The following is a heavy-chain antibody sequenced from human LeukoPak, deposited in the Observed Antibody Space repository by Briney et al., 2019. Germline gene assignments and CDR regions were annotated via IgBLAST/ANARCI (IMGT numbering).Heavy chain of an antibody. J-gene: IGHJ6*03. CDR3: ARTTEGYCRGRSCYSYYYYMDV. CDR2: IYYSGST. D-gene: IGHD2-15*01. Sequence: SETLSLTCTVSGGSISSYYWSWIRQPPGKGLEWIGYIYYSGSTNYNPSLKSRVTISVDTSKNQFSLRLSSVTAADTAVYYCARTTEGYCRGRSCYSYYYYMDVWGKGTTVTVSS. V-gene: IGHV4-59*01. CDR1: GGSISSYY.